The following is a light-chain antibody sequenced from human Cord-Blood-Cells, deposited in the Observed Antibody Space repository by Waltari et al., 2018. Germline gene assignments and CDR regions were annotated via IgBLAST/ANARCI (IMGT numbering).Light chain of an antibody. Sequence: QSALTQPASVSGSPGQSITISCTGTSSDVGRYNLVSWYQQHPGKAPKLMIYEVSKLPSGGSNRFSGSKSGNTASLTISVLQAEDEADYYCCSYAGSSTLVFGGGTKLTVL. CDR3: CSYAGSSTLV. J-gene: IGLJ2*01. V-gene: IGLV2-23*02. CDR1: SSDVGRYNL. CDR2: EVS.